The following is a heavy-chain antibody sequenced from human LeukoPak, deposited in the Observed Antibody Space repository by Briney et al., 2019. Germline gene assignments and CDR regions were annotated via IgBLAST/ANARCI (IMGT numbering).Heavy chain of an antibody. D-gene: IGHD1-26*01. Sequence: SETLSLTCSVSGDSISSSSYYWGWIRQPPGKGLEWIGSIYYRGSTYYNPSLKSRVTISVDTSKNQFSLKLSSMTAADTAVYYCARRGGATVFDSWGQGTLVTVSS. CDR2: IYYRGST. J-gene: IGHJ4*02. CDR1: GDSISSSSYY. V-gene: IGHV4-39*01. CDR3: ARRGGATVFDS.